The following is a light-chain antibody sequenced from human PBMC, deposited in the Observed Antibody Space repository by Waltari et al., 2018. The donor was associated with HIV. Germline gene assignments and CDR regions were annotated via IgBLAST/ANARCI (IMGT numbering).Light chain of an antibody. V-gene: IGKV3-20*01. CDR3: QQYGNSPDS. CDR1: QSVSSSY. Sequence: EIVLTQSPGTLSLSPGERATLSCRASQSVSSSYLAWYQQKPGQAPRLLIYGASSRDTGIPDRFSGSGSGTDFTLTISRLEPEDFAVYYCQQYGNSPDSFGQGTKLEIK. J-gene: IGKJ2*03. CDR2: GAS.